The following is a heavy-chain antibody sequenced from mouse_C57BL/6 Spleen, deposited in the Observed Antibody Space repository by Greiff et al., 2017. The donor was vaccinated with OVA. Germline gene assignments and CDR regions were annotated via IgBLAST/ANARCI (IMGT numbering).Heavy chain of an antibody. CDR2: IYPRDGST. V-gene: IGHV1-85*01. CDR1: GYTFTSYD. J-gene: IGHJ2*01. D-gene: IGHD1-1*01. CDR3: AKITTVVATGYFDY. Sequence: QVQLKQSGPELVKPGASVKLSCKASGYTFTSYDINWVKQRPGQGLEWIGWIYPRDGSTKYNEKFKGKATLTVDTSSSTAYMELHSLTSEDSAVYFCAKITTVVATGYFDYWGQGTTLTVSS.